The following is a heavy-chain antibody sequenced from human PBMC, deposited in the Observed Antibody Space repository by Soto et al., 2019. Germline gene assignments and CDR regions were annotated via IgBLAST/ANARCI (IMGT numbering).Heavy chain of an antibody. Sequence: SVKVSCKASGGTFSSYAISWVRQAPGQGLEWMGGIIPIFGTANYAQKFQGRVTITADESTSTAYMELSSLRSEDTAVYYCAREQAARNYYYGMDVWGQGTTVTVSS. CDR1: GGTFSSYA. D-gene: IGHD6-6*01. J-gene: IGHJ6*02. CDR2: IIPIFGTA. V-gene: IGHV1-69*13. CDR3: AREQAARNYYYGMDV.